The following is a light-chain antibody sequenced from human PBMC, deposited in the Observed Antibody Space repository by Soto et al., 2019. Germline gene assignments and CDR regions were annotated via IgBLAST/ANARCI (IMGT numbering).Light chain of an antibody. V-gene: IGLV2-23*02. CDR3: CSYAGSSTLV. CDR1: SSDVGSYDL. Sequence: QSALTQPASVSGSPGQSITISCTGTSSDVGSYDLVSWYQHHPGKAPELMIYDVSNRPSGASDRFSGSKSGNTASLTISGLQTEDEADYYCCSYAGSSTLVFGGGTKLTVL. CDR2: DVS. J-gene: IGLJ3*02.